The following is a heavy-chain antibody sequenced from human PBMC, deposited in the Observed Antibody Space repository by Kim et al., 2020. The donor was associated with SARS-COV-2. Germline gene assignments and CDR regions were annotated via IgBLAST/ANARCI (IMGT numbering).Heavy chain of an antibody. CDR1: GFTFSSYA. CDR3: ARGRVPAAGGWLDP. Sequence: GGSLRLSCAASGFTFSSYAMHWVRQAPGKGLEWVAVISYDGGNKYYADSVKGRFTISRDNSKNTLYLQMNSLRAEDTAVYYCARGRVPAAGGWLDPWGQGTLVTVSS. D-gene: IGHD2-2*01. V-gene: IGHV3-30-3*01. CDR2: ISYDGGNK. J-gene: IGHJ5*02.